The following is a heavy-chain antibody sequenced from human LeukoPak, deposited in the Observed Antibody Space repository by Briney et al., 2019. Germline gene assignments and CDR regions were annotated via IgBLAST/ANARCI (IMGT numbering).Heavy chain of an antibody. D-gene: IGHD1-14*01. V-gene: IGHV3-7*01. Sequence: GGSLRLSCAASGFTFSNYWMSWVRQAPGKGLEWVAHINQDGSEKNCVDSVKGRFTISRDNAKNSLYLQMNSLRAEDTAIYYCARGGFTTDYWGQGTLVTVSS. J-gene: IGHJ4*02. CDR1: GFTFSNYW. CDR2: INQDGSEK. CDR3: ARGGFTTDY.